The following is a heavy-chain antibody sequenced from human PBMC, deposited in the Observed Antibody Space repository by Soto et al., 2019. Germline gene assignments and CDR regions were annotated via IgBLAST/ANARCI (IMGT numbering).Heavy chain of an antibody. CDR1: GYTLTELS. CDR2: FDPEDGET. CDR3: ATEAFYGFWSGYYNY. D-gene: IGHD3-3*01. Sequence: ASVKVSCKVSGYTLTELSMHWVRQAPGKGLEWMGGFDPEDGETIYAQKFQGRVTMTKDTSTDTAYMELSSLRSEDTAVYYCATEAFYGFWSGYYNYWGQGTLVTVSS. J-gene: IGHJ4*02. V-gene: IGHV1-24*01.